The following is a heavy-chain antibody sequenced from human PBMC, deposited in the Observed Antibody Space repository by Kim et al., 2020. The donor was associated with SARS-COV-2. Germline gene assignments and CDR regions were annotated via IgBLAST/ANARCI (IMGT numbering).Heavy chain of an antibody. CDR2: TYYRSKWYS. CDR3: AVGHGSGSGALWGRLLYNYYGMDV. J-gene: IGHJ6*02. V-gene: IGHV6-1*01. CDR1: GDSVSSNSAA. D-gene: IGHD3-10*01. Sequence: SQTLSLTCAISGDSVSSNSAAWNWIRQSPSRGLEWLGRTYYRSKWYSDYAVSVKSRLIINPDTSKNQVSLQLNSVTPEDTAVYYCAVGHGSGSGALWGRLLYNYYGMDVWGQGTTVTVSS.